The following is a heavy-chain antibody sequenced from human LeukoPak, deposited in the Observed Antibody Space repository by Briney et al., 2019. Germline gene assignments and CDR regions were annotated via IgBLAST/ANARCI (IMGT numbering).Heavy chain of an antibody. CDR1: GGSISSSSYY. CDR3: ASLVVAGTNYGMDV. CDR2: ISYSGST. Sequence: SETLSLTCTVSGGSISSSSYYWGWIRQPPGKGLEWIGSISYSGSTYYNPSLKSRVTISVDTSKNQFSLNLSSVTAADTAVYYCASLVVAGTNYGMDVWGQGTTVAVSS. V-gene: IGHV4-39*07. D-gene: IGHD6-19*01. J-gene: IGHJ6*02.